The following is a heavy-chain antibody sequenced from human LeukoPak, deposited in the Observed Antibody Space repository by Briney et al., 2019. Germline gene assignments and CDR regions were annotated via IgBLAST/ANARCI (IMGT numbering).Heavy chain of an antibody. CDR1: GYTFPAYY. Sequence: ASVKVSCKASGYTFPAYYLHWVRPAPGQGFEWMGWINPHSGDTNYAQQFRGRVTMTRDTSITTAYMELSRLRSEDTAVYYCVPQAFDIWGQGTMVTVSS. V-gene: IGHV1-2*02. J-gene: IGHJ3*02. CDR3: VPQAFDI. CDR2: INPHSGDT.